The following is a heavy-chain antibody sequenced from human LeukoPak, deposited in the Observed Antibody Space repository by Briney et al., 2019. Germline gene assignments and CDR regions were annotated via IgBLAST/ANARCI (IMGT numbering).Heavy chain of an antibody. Sequence: GGSLRLSCAASGFTVGSNYMSWVRQAPGKGLEWVAVISYDGSNKYYADSVKGRFTISRDNSKNTLYLQMNSLRAEDTAVYYCARDGYNGKGYYFDYWGQGTLVTVCS. V-gene: IGHV3-30*03. CDR2: ISYDGSNK. J-gene: IGHJ4*02. CDR1: GFTVGSNY. CDR3: ARDGYNGKGYYFDY. D-gene: IGHD5-18*01.